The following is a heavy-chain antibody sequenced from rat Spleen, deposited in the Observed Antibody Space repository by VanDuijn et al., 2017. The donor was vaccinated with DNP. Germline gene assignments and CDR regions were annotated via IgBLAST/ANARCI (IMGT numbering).Heavy chain of an antibody. V-gene: IGHV5-46*01. CDR1: GFTFSSFP. Sequence: EVQLVESGGGLVQPGGSMKLSCAASGFTFSSFPMAWVRQAPTKDLEWVAIISTTGGKTDYRDSVKGRFTISKDNTKNTLYLRVDSLTSEDTATYYCARHMDTGPYYAMDVWGQGISVTVSS. CDR2: ISTTGGKT. D-gene: IGHD4-1*01. CDR3: ARHMDTGPYYAMDV. J-gene: IGHJ4*01.